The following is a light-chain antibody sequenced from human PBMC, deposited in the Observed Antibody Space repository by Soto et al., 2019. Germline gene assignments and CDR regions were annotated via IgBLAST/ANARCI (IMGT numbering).Light chain of an antibody. CDR2: DAS. J-gene: IGKJ1*01. V-gene: IGKV1-5*01. Sequence: DIQMTQSPSTLSASVGDRVTITCRASEKINKWLAWYQQKPAKAPKLLISDASSLESGVPSRFSGSEFGTEFTLTISRLQSDDFATYYCPESNSYPCPFAQGTKVDMK. CDR1: EKINKW. CDR3: PESNSYPCP.